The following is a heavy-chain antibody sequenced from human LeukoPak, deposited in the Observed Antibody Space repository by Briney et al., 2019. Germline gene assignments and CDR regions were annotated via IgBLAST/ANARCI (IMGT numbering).Heavy chain of an antibody. CDR2: IFYSGST. V-gene: IGHV4-39*01. Sequence: PSETRSLTCTVSGGSITSNDYYWGWVRQPPGKGLEWIGTIFYSGSTFDNPSLKSRVTISVDMSKNQFSLKLSSVTAADTAVYYCARRPKWVDAFDMWGQGAMVTVSS. CDR3: ARRPKWVDAFDM. CDR1: GGSITSNDYY. D-gene: IGHD2-8*01. J-gene: IGHJ3*02.